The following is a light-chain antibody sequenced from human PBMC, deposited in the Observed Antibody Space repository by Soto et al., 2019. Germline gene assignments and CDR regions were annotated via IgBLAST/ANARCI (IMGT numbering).Light chain of an antibody. V-gene: IGLV1-44*01. CDR1: SSNIGSNT. Sequence: QSVLTQPPSASGTPGPRVTISCSGSSSNIGSNTVNWYQQLPGTAPKLLIYSNNQRPSGVPDRFSGSKSGTSASLAISGLQSEDEADYYCAACDDSLNGVVFGGGTKLPVL. J-gene: IGLJ2*01. CDR3: AACDDSLNGVV. CDR2: SNN.